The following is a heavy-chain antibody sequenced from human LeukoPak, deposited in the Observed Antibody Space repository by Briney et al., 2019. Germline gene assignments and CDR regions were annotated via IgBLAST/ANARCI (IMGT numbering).Heavy chain of an antibody. CDR2: ISSDGSGT. D-gene: IGHD6-13*01. J-gene: IGHJ4*02. CDR1: GFTFSRYW. Sequence: GGSLRLSCAASGFTFSRYWMHWVRQAPGKGLVWVSRISSDGSGTAYGDSVKGRFTISRDNAKNTLYLQMHSLRGEDTAVYYCARDGGGIADYWGQGTLVTVSS. CDR3: ARDGGGIADY. V-gene: IGHV3-74*01.